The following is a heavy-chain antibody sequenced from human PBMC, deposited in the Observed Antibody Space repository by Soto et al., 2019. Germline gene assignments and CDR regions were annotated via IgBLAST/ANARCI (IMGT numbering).Heavy chain of an antibody. D-gene: IGHD4-4*01. CDR3: ARDLGYSNHDEVDV. V-gene: IGHV3-11*04. CDR1: GFTFSDYY. CDR2: ISSSGSTI. J-gene: IGHJ6*04. Sequence: GGSLRLSCAASGFTFSDYYMSWIRQAPGKGLEWVSYISSSGSTIYYADSVKGRFTISRDNAKNSLYLQMNSLRAEDTAVYYCARDLGYSNHDEVDVWGKGTTVTVSS.